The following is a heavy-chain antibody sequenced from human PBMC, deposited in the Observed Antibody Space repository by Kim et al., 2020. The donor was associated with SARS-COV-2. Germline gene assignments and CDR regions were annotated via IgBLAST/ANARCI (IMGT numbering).Heavy chain of an antibody. CDR3: AKASNWCFDL. V-gene: IGHV3-23*01. J-gene: IGHJ2*01. CDR1: GFTFSSDG. Sequence: GGSLRLSYAASGFTFSSDGMSWVRQGPGKRLEWVSTTTPSGDITYYADSVQGRFTISRDNFKNTAYLQMNSLRVEDTAIYYCAKASNWCFDLWGRGTLVTVSS. CDR2: TTPSGDIT.